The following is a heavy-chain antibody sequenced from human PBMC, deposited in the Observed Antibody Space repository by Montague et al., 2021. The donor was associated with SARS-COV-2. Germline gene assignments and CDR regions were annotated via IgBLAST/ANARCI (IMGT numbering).Heavy chain of an antibody. CDR2: INHGGST. V-gene: IGHV4-34*01. J-gene: IGHJ6*03. D-gene: IGHD2-2*02. Sequence: SETLSLTCAVHGGSFSGYYWNWIRQRPGKGLEWIGEINHGGSTNYNPSLKNRLTISTDTSKNQFSLKLTSVAATDTAVYYCARLRDGVVPSPILGIGPYFTYYYMDVWAKGTTVTV. CDR3: ARLRDGVVPSPILGIGPYFTYYYMDV. CDR1: GGSFSGYY.